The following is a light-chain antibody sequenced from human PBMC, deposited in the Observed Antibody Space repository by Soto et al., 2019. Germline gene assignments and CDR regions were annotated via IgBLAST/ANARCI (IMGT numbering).Light chain of an antibody. CDR1: SSDIGGYNA. J-gene: IGLJ1*01. CDR3: NSFRVSHLYV. Sequence: QSVLTQPPSVSGAPGQMVTVSCTGTSSDIGGYNAVSWYQHHPGKAPKLIIYEVTHRPSGVSDRFSASKSGNTASLTISGLQAEDEADYYCNSFRVSHLYVFGTGTKVTVL. CDR2: EVT. V-gene: IGLV2-14*01.